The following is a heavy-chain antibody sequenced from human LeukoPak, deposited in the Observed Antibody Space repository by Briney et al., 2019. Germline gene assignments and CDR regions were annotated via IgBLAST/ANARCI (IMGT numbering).Heavy chain of an antibody. CDR1: GFTFSSYW. J-gene: IGHJ6*02. D-gene: IGHD3-3*01. CDR2: IKQDGSEK. CDR3: ARDPHPGYFWSGYPYYYYGMDV. V-gene: IGHV3-7*01. Sequence: GGSLRLSCAASGFTFSSYWMSWVRQAPGKGLEWVANIKQDGSEKYYVDSVKGRFTISRDNAKNSLYLQMNSLRVEDTAVYYCARDPHPGYFWSGYPYYYYGMDVWGQGTTVTVSS.